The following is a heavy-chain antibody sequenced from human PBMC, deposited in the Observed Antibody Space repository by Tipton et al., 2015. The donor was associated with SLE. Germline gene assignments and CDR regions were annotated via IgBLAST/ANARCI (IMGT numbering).Heavy chain of an antibody. CDR3: ARDSFSLRESSARDPGAFDI. CDR1: GGSVSSGSYY. D-gene: IGHD3-22*01. J-gene: IGHJ3*02. Sequence: TLSLTCTVSGGSVSSGSYYWSWIRQPAGKGLEWIGYIYTSGSTNYNPSLKSRVTISVDTSKNQFSLKLSPVTAADTAVYYCARDSFSLRESSARDPGAFDIWGQGTMVTVSS. CDR2: IYTSGST. V-gene: IGHV4-61*10.